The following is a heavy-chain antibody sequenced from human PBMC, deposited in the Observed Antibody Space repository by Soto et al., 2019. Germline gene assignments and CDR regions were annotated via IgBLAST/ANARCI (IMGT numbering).Heavy chain of an antibody. CDR1: GFTFSSYG. D-gene: IGHD1-26*01. CDR3: ARDWVGATRPVNYFDY. Sequence: QVHLVESGGGVVQAGRSLNLSCVASGFTFSSYGMHWVHQAPAKGLEWVALIWYDGSNKDYADSVRGRFTVSRDNSKNTLYLQMDSLRAEDTAVYYCARDWVGATRPVNYFDYWGQGTLVTVSS. V-gene: IGHV3-33*01. J-gene: IGHJ4*02. CDR2: IWYDGSNK.